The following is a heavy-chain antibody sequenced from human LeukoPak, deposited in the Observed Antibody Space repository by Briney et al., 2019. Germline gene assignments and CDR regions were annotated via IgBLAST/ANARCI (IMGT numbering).Heavy chain of an antibody. CDR3: AKDGGTALVDY. D-gene: IGHD1-26*01. Sequence: SQTLSLTCSVSAGAISYSSYYWSWIRQHPGKGLEWIGYIYYSGNTYYNPSLKSRVTISVDTSKNQFSLKMSSVTAADTAIYYCAKDGGTALVDYWGLGTLVTVSS. CDR1: AGAISYSSYY. V-gene: IGHV4-31*03. CDR2: IYYSGNT. J-gene: IGHJ4*02.